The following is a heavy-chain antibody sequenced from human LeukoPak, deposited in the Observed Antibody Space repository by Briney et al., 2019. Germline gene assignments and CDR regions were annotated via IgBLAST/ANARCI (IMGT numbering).Heavy chain of an antibody. V-gene: IGHV3-30*18. CDR2: IPYDGGNK. Sequence: GGSLRLSCAASGFTFSSYGMHWVRQAPGKGLEWVAVIPYDGGNKYYADSVKGRFTISRDNSKNTLYLQMNSLRADDTAVYYCAKDFSSSGYYFDYWGQGTLVTVSS. CDR3: AKDFSSSGYYFDY. J-gene: IGHJ4*02. CDR1: GFTFSSYG. D-gene: IGHD3-22*01.